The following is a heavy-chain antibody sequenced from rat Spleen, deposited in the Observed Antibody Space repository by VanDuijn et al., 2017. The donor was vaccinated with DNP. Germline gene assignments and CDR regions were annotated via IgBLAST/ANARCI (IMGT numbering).Heavy chain of an antibody. V-gene: IGHV5-25*01. Sequence: EVQLVESGGGLVQPGRSMKLSCAASGFTFSNSDMAWVRQAPTKGLEWVASISTSGEYAHYRDSVKGRFTISRENAESSLFLQMDSLRSEDTATYYCTTDAAYWGQGALVTVSS. J-gene: IGHJ3*01. CDR1: GFTFSNSD. CDR3: TTDAAY. D-gene: IGHD1-6*01. CDR2: ISTSGEYA.